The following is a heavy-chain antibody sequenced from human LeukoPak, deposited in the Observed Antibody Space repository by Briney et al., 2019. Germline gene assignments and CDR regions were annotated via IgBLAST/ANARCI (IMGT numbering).Heavy chain of an antibody. D-gene: IGHD3-22*01. J-gene: IGHJ4*02. CDR3: ARELSSGHY. CDR1: GFTFSSYS. CDR2: ISSSSSTI. Sequence: GGSLRLSCAASGFTFSSYSMNWVRQAPGKGLEWVSYISSSSSTIYYADSVKGRFTISRDNAKNSLYLQMNSLRAEDTAVYYCARELSSGHYWGQGTLVTVSS. V-gene: IGHV3-48*01.